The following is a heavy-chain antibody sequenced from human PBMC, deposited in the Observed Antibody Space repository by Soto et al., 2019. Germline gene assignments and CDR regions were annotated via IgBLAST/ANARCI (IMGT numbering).Heavy chain of an antibody. D-gene: IGHD3-22*01. Sequence: ASVKVSCKASGYTFTNYYMHWVRQAPGQGLEWMGIINPSGGSTNYAQKFQGRVTMTRDTSTSTVYMELSSLRSEDTAIYYCARVRHYHSSSYDFDYWGQGTLVTVSS. CDR1: GYTFTNYY. V-gene: IGHV1-46*01. J-gene: IGHJ4*02. CDR2: INPSGGST. CDR3: ARVRHYHSSSYDFDY.